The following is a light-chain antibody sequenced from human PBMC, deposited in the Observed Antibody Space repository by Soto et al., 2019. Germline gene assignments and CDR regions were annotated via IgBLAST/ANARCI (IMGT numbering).Light chain of an antibody. Sequence: DIQMTQSPSSVSASVGDRITITCRASQDISTWLAWYQQKPGKAPMLLIFAASTLQSGVPSRFSGSGSGTDFTLTLSSLQPEDFATYYCQQANGFPRITFGQGTRVEIK. J-gene: IGKJ5*01. CDR2: AAS. CDR1: QDISTW. V-gene: IGKV1-12*01. CDR3: QQANGFPRIT.